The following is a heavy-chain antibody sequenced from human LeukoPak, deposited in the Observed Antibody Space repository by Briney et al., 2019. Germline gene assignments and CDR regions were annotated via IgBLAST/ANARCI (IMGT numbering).Heavy chain of an antibody. CDR1: GFTFSGSA. CDR2: ISYSGANS. Sequence: GGSLRLSCAASGFTFSGSAMSWVRQAPGEGLEWVSLISYSGANSYYTDSVRGRFTISRDNSKNTLSLQVNSLRVEDTAIYYCAKDIQLSTWGLGTMVTVSS. V-gene: IGHV3-23*01. CDR3: AKDIQLST. J-gene: IGHJ3*01. D-gene: IGHD5-24*01.